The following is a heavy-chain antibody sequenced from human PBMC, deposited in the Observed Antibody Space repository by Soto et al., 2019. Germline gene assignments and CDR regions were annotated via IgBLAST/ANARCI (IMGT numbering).Heavy chain of an antibody. CDR3: AKDSNFRPGAVILGAVDY. J-gene: IGHJ4*02. CDR1: GFTFSSYG. CDR2: ISYDGSNK. V-gene: IGHV3-30*18. Sequence: QVQLVESGGGVVQPGRSLRLSCAASGFTFSSYGMHWVRQAPGKGLEWVAVISYDGSNKYYADSVNGRFTISRDNSKNTLYLQMNSLRAEDTAVYYCAKDSNFRPGAVILGAVDYWGQGTLVTVSS. D-gene: IGHD3-16*01.